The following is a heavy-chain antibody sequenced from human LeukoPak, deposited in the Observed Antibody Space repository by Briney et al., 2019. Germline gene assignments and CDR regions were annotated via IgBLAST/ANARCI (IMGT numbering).Heavy chain of an antibody. V-gene: IGHV1-2*06. D-gene: IGHD3-22*01. CDR2: INPNSGGT. J-gene: IGHJ5*02. Sequence: GASVKVSCKASGYTFTGYYMHWVRQAPGQGLEWMGRINPNSGGTNYAQKFQGRVTMTRDTSISTAYMELSRLRSDDTAVYYCARDLGYYYDSSGYYENWFDPWGQGTLVTVSP. CDR3: ARDLGYYYDSSGYYENWFDP. CDR1: GYTFTGYY.